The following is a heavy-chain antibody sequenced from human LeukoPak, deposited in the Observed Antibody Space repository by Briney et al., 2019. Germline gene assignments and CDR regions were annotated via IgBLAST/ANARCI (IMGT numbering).Heavy chain of an antibody. D-gene: IGHD3-3*01. CDR1: GYTFTSYG. CDR2: ISAYNGNT. CDR3: ARDSVGNTIFGVVMGGSWSWFDP. J-gene: IGHJ5*02. V-gene: IGHV1-18*01. Sequence: ASVKVSCKASGYTFTSYGISWVRQAPGQGLERMGWISAYNGNTNYAQKLQGRVTMTTDTSTSTAYMELRSLRSDDTAVYYCARDSVGNTIFGVVMGGSWSWFDPWGQGTLVTVSS.